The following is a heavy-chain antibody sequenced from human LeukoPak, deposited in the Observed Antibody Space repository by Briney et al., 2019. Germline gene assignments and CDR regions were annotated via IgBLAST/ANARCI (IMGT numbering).Heavy chain of an antibody. D-gene: IGHD3-3*01. V-gene: IGHV5-51*01. CDR2: IYPGDSDT. J-gene: IGHJ4*02. Sequence: GESLKISCKGSGYSFTSYWIGWVRQTPGKGLEWMGIIYPGDSDTRYSPSFQGQVTISADKSISTAYLQWSSLKASDTAMYYCARYVAFWSGYSPYWGQGTLVTVSS. CDR3: ARYVAFWSGYSPY. CDR1: GYSFTSYW.